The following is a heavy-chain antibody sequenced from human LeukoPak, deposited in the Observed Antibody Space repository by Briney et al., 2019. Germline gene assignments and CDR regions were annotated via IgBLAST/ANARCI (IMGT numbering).Heavy chain of an antibody. CDR3: VRAPGSLVSIAARPYYFDY. D-gene: IGHD6-6*01. CDR1: GFTFSNYW. J-gene: IGHJ4*02. CDR2: IKHDGSEK. V-gene: IGHV3-7*03. Sequence: HLGGSLRLSCAASGFTFSNYWMAWVRQAPGKGLEWVANIKHDGSEKYYVDSVKGRFTISRDNTKNSLYLQVNSLRAEDTAVYYCVRAPGSLVSIAARPYYFDYWGQGTLVTVSS.